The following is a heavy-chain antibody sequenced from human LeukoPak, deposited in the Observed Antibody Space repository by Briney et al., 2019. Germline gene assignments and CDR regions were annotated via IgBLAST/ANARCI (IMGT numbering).Heavy chain of an antibody. Sequence: ASVKVSCKASGYTFTSYGISWVRQAPGKGLEWVGGFDPEDGETTYAQKFQGRVTMTEDTSTDTAYMEVSGLRSEDTAVYYCATRTTGTTDALDIWGQGTMVTVSS. V-gene: IGHV1-24*01. CDR3: ATRTTGTTDALDI. CDR1: GYTFTSYG. CDR2: FDPEDGET. D-gene: IGHD1-1*01. J-gene: IGHJ3*02.